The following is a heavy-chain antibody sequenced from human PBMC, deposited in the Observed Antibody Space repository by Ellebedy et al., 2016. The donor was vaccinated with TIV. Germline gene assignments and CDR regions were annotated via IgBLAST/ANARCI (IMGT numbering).Heavy chain of an antibody. CDR1: GGSFSGYY. J-gene: IGHJ5*02. CDR3: ARGSKYPFPWFDP. CDR2: IYYSGST. Sequence: MPSETLSLTCAVYGGSFSGYYWSWIRRPPGKGLEWIGGIYYSGSTYYNPSLKSRVTISVDTSKNQFSLKLSSVTAADTAVYYCARGSKYPFPWFDPWGQGTLVTVSS. D-gene: IGHD2/OR15-2a*01. V-gene: IGHV4-34*01.